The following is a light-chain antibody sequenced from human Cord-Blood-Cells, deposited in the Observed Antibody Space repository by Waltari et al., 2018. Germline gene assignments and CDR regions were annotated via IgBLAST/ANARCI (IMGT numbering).Light chain of an antibody. CDR3: QQYFSTPPA. J-gene: IGKJ2*01. CDR1: QSVLYISNNKNY. CDR2: WAS. V-gene: IGKV4-1*01. Sequence: DIVMTQSPASLAVSLGDRATINCKSSQSVLYISNNKNYLAWYQQKPGQPPKLLIYWASTREAGVPDRFSGSGSGTDFTLTISSLQAEDVAVYYCQQYFSTPPAFGQGTKLEIK.